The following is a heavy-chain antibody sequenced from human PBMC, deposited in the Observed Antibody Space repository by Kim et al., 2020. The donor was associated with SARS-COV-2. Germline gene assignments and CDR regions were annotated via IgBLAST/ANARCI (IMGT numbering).Heavy chain of an antibody. CDR2: IIPIFGTA. CDR3: ATAYCSGGSCYRLYYYYYYGMDV. J-gene: IGHJ6*02. CDR1: GGTFSSYA. D-gene: IGHD2-15*01. V-gene: IGHV1-69*13. Sequence: SVKVSCKASGGTFSSYAISWVRQAPGQGLEWMGGIIPIFGTANYAQKFQGRVTITADESTSTAYMELSSLRSEDTAVYYCATAYCSGGSCYRLYYYYYYGMDVWGQGTTVTVSS.